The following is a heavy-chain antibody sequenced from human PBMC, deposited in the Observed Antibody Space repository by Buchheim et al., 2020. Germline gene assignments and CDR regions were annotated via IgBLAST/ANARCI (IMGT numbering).Heavy chain of an antibody. Sequence: QVQLQESGPGLVKPSETLSLTCTVSGGSISSYYWSWLRQPPGKGLEWIGYIYYSGSTNYNPSLKSRVTISVDTSKNQFSLKLSSVTAADTAVYYCARGSIAVAGRIDYWGQGTL. CDR2: IYYSGST. CDR1: GGSISSYY. J-gene: IGHJ4*02. D-gene: IGHD6-19*01. V-gene: IGHV4-59*01. CDR3: ARGSIAVAGRIDY.